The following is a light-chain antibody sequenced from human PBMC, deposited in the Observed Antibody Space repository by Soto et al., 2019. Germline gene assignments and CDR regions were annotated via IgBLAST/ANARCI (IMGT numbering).Light chain of an antibody. V-gene: IGLV2-14*01. Sequence: QSVLTQPASVSGSPGQSITISCTGTSSDVAAYNSVSWYQQYPGKAPKLMIYDVIYRPSGVSNRFSVSKSANTASLTISGLQAEDEADYYCRSYTTSGNYVFGTGTKVTVL. J-gene: IGLJ1*01. CDR1: SSDVAAYNS. CDR2: DVI. CDR3: RSYTTSGNYV.